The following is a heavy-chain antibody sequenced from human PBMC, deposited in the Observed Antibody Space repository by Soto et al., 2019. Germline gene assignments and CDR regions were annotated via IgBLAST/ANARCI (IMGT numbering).Heavy chain of an antibody. D-gene: IGHD1-7*01. CDR1: GFTFSSYD. CDR3: ARDTRITGTTSGMDV. V-gene: IGHV3-13*01. J-gene: IGHJ6*02. Sequence: GGSLRLSCAASGFTFSSYDMHWVRQATGKGLEWVSAIGTAGDTYYPGSVKGRFTISRENAKNSLYLQMNSLRAEDTAVYYCARDTRITGTTSGMDVWGQGTTVTVSS. CDR2: IGTAGDT.